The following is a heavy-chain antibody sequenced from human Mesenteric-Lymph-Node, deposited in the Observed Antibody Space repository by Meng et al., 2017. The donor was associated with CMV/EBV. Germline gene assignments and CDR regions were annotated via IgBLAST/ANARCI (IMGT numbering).Heavy chain of an antibody. J-gene: IGHJ4*02. D-gene: IGHD5-12*01. Sequence: SVKVSCKASGGTFSSYAISWVRQAPGQGLEWMGGIIPIFGTANYAQKFQGRVTITTDESTSTAYMELSSLRSDDTAVYYCARWNSGYAPFDYWGQGTLVTVSS. V-gene: IGHV1-69*05. CDR1: GGTFSSYA. CDR2: IIPIFGTA. CDR3: ARWNSGYAPFDY.